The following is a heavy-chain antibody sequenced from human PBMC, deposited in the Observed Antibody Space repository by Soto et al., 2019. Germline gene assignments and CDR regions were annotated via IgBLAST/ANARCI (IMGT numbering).Heavy chain of an antibody. Sequence: SETLSLTCTVSGDSLSNFYWNWIRQPPGKGLEWIGCISNTGNSYSIPSLGSRVTISMDTSRAQFSLKLTSVTAADTATYYCARDPHGGFSDGVYYGYALDVWGQGTTVTVSS. V-gene: IGHV4-59*01. J-gene: IGHJ6*02. CDR1: GDSLSNFY. CDR2: ISNTGNS. CDR3: ARDPHGGFSDGVYYGYALDV. D-gene: IGHD2-2*01.